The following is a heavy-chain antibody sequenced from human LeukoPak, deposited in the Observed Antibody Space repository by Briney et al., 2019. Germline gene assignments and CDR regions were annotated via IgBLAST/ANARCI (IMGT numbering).Heavy chain of an antibody. Sequence: SETLSLTCAVSGGSISSNNWWIWVRQSPEKGLEWIGEIYHDGSTNYNPSLKSRVTISMDKSKNQLSLKLNFVTAADTAVYYCARGGPYDSSRMGYDYWGQGTLVTVSS. CDR2: IYHDGST. V-gene: IGHV4-4*02. D-gene: IGHD3-22*01. CDR1: GGSISSNNW. J-gene: IGHJ4*02. CDR3: ARGGPYDSSRMGYDY.